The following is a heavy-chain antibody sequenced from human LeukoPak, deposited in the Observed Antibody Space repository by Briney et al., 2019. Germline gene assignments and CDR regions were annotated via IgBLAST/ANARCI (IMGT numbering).Heavy chain of an antibody. CDR1: GYTFTSYG. CDR3: ARDYWAWFGELLLSTYGMDV. Sequence: ASVKVSCKASGYTFTSYGISWVRQAPGQGLEWMGWISAYSGNTNYAQKLQGRVTMTTDTSTSTAYMELRSLRSDDTAVYYCARDYWAWFGELLLSTYGMDVWGQGTTVTVSS. V-gene: IGHV1-18*01. J-gene: IGHJ6*02. D-gene: IGHD3-10*01. CDR2: ISAYSGNT.